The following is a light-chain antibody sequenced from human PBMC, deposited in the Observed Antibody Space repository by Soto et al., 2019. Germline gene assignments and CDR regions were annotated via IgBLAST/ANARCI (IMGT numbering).Light chain of an antibody. CDR1: QTISTF. CDR2: DAS. J-gene: IGKJ1*01. V-gene: IGKV1-39*01. CDR3: QQYGRSGT. Sequence: EIQMTHAPASLSASVVDRVILTFRSSQTISTFLHWFQQKPGKAPNLLIYDASSLQSGVPSRFSGSGSGTDFTLNISRLEPEDFAVYYCQQYGRSGTVGQGTKV.